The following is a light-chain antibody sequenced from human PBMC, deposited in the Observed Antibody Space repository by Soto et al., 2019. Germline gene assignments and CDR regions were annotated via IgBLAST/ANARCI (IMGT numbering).Light chain of an antibody. CDR1: QSISSY. CDR2: AAS. Sequence: DIQMTQSPSSLSASVGDRVTITCRASQSISSYLNWYQQKPGKAPKLLIYAASSLQSGVPSRFSGSGSGTEFTLTISSLQPEDFATYYCQQSYSTPPYPFGQGTKLEIK. J-gene: IGKJ2*01. CDR3: QQSYSTPPYP. V-gene: IGKV1-39*01.